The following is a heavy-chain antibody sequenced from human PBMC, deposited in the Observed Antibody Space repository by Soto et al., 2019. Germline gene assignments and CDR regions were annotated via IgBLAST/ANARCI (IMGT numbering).Heavy chain of an antibody. J-gene: IGHJ6*02. CDR1: GFTFDDYG. D-gene: IGHD2-15*01. V-gene: IGHV3-20*04. CDR2: INWNGGST. CDR3: ARAYCSGGSCYEYYYGLAV. Sequence: PGGSLRLSCAASGFTFDDYGMSWVRQAPGKGLEWVSGINWNGGSTGYADSVKGRFTISRDNAKNSLYLQMNSLRAEDTALYYCARAYCSGGSCYEYYYGLAVWGQGTTVTVSS.